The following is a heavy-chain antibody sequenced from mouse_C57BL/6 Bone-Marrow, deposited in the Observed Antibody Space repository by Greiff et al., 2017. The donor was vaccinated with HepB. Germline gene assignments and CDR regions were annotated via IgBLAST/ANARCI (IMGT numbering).Heavy chain of an antibody. D-gene: IGHD2-2*01. CDR2: INPGSGGT. V-gene: IGHV1-54*01. CDR1: GYAFTNYL. CDR3: AMIYYGYGRYFDY. J-gene: IGHJ2*01. Sequence: VQLQQSGAELVRPGTSVKVSCKASGYAFTNYLIEWVKQRPGQGLEWIGVINPGSGGTNYNEKFKGKATLTADKSSSTAYMQLSSLTSEDSAVYFCAMIYYGYGRYFDYWGQGTTLTVSS.